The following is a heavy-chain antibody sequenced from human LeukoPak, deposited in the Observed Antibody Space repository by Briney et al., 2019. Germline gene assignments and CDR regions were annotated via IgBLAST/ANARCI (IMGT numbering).Heavy chain of an antibody. V-gene: IGHV3-74*01. D-gene: IGHD6-6*01. CDR2: IKTDGSDR. J-gene: IGHJ4*02. CDR3: ARGTDGGSSLDY. Sequence: GGSLRLSCVVSGFSFSDYWMHWVRKAPGKGLVWVSGIKTDGSDRRYADFVKGRFTISRDNAKNTLFLQMNSLRAEDTAVYYCARGTDGGSSLDYWGQGTLVTVSS. CDR1: GFSFSDYW.